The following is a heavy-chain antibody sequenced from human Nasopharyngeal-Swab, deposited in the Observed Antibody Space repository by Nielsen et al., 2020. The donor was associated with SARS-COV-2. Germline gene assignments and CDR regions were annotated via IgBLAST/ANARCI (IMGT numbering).Heavy chain of an antibody. J-gene: IGHJ4*02. CDR3: TGYSTIFY. Sequence: GESLKISCAASGFTFDDYAMSWVRQAPGKGLEWVGFIRSEANGGTAEYAVSVEGRFSISRDDSKSIAYLQMNSLKTEDTAVYYCTGYSTIFYWGQGTLVTVSS. D-gene: IGHD2-2*01. CDR1: GFTFDDYA. V-gene: IGHV3-49*04. CDR2: IRSEANGGTA.